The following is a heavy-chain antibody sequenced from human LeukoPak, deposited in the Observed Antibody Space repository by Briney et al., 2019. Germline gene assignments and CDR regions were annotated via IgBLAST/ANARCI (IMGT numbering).Heavy chain of an antibody. D-gene: IGHD2-2*02. CDR2: ISSSISYI. J-gene: IGHJ4*02. CDR1: GFTFSSYS. Sequence: GGSLRLSCAASGFTFSSYSMNWVRQGPGKGLECVSSISSSISYIYYADSVKGRFTISRDNAKNSLYLQMNSLRAEDTAVSYCARVAVYCSSTTCYIDYWGQGTLVTVSS. V-gene: IGHV3-21*01. CDR3: ARVAVYCSSTTCYIDY.